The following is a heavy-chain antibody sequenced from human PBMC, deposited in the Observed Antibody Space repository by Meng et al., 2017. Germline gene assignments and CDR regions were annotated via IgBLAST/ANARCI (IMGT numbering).Heavy chain of an antibody. D-gene: IGHD3-10*01. J-gene: IGHJ6*02. CDR3: ARDVSGSGSYWDYYYYGMDV. Sequence: ESLRLSCTVSGGSISSSSYYWGWIRQPPGKGLEWIGSIYYSGSTYYNPSLKSRVTISVDTSKNQFSLKLSSVTAADTAVYYCARDVSGSGSYWDYYYYGMDVWGQGTTVTVSS. V-gene: IGHV4-39*07. CDR2: IYYSGST. CDR1: GGSISSSSYY.